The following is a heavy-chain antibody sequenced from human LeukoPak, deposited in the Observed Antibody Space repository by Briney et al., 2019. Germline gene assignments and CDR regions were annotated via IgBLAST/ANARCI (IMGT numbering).Heavy chain of an antibody. CDR2: IYYSGST. J-gene: IGHJ4*02. CDR1: GGSISSSSYY. D-gene: IGHD2-15*01. Sequence: PSETLSLTCTVSGGSISSSSYYWGWIRQPPGKGLEWIGSIYYSGSTYYNPSLKSRVTISVDTSKNQFSLKLSSVTAADTAVYYCARHGGLGYSLQVWGQGTLVTVSS. CDR3: ARHGGLGYSLQV. V-gene: IGHV4-39*01.